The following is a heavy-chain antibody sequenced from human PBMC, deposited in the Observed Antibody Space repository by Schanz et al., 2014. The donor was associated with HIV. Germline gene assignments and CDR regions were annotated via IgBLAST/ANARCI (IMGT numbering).Heavy chain of an antibody. V-gene: IGHV3-30*18. CDR3: AKGRVSDSPLFDY. Sequence: QVQLVESGGGVVQPGRSLRLSCAASGFTFSSFGMHWVRQAPGKGLEWVAVISYDGSSKYYADSVKGRLTISRDNSKNMLYLQMRSLRGQDTAVYFCAKGRVSDSPLFDYWGQGTLVTVSS. CDR2: ISYDGSSK. CDR1: GFTFSSFG. J-gene: IGHJ4*02.